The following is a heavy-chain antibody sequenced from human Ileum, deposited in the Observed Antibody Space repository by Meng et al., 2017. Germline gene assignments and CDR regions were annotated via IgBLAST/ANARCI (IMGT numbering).Heavy chain of an antibody. J-gene: IGHJ4*02. CDR2: ISSSGSTI. CDR1: GFTFSDYY. CDR3: ARDHFVRIAVAGSGIY. D-gene: IGHD6-19*01. Sequence: GESLKISCAASGFTFSDYYMSWIRQAPGKGLEWVSYISSSGSTIYYTDSVKGRFTISRDNAKNSLYLQMNSLRAEDTAVYYCARDHFVRIAVAGSGIYWGQGTLVTGSS. V-gene: IGHV3-11*04.